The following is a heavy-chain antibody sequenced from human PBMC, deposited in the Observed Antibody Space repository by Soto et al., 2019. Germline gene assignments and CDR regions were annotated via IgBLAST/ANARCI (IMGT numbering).Heavy chain of an antibody. Sequence: QAQLVESGGGVVQPGRSLRLSCAASGFAFSSYGMHWVRQAPGTGLEWVAVISYDGSLQHYADSVKGRFTISRDNDKNMVLLQMSSLRAEGTAVYYCVSVRGYGHASVPYSWGQGTLVSVSS. D-gene: IGHD3-10*01. CDR2: ISYDGSLQ. CDR1: GFAFSSYG. J-gene: IGHJ4*02. V-gene: IGHV3-30*05. CDR3: VSVRGYGHASVPYS.